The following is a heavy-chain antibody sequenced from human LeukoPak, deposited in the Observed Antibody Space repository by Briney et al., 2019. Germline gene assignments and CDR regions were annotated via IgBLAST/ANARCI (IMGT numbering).Heavy chain of an antibody. Sequence: PSETLSLTCAVYGGSFSGYYWSWIRQPLGKGLEWIGEINHSGSTNYNPSLKSRVTISVDTSKNQFSLKLSSVTAADTAVYYCARGPLGSSGRVYWGQGTLVTVSS. CDR2: INHSGST. V-gene: IGHV4-34*01. CDR3: ARGPLGSSGRVY. D-gene: IGHD6-6*01. CDR1: GGSFSGYY. J-gene: IGHJ4*02.